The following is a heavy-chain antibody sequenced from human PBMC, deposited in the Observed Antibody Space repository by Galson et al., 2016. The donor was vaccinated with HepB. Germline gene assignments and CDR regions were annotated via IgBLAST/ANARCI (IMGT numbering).Heavy chain of an antibody. CDR3: AQGSTAPAV. CDR1: GFTFRNYG. D-gene: IGHD2-2*01. V-gene: IGHV3-23*01. CDR2: ISRSGDST. J-gene: IGHJ6*04. Sequence: SLRLSCAASGFTFRNYGMTWVRQAPGKGPEVVSSISRSGDSTDYADSVKGRFTISRDNSKNTLSLQMNSLTADDTAIYYCAQGSTAPAVWGKGTTVTVSS.